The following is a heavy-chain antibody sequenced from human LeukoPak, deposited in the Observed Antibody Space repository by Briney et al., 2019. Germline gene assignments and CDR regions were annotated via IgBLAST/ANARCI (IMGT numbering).Heavy chain of an antibody. V-gene: IGHV1-2*02. CDR3: TRDINWNYGY. D-gene: IGHD1-7*01. Sequence: ASVKVSCKASGYTFTDSHMDWVRQAPGQGLEWMGWINPNSGDTNYAQKFQGRVTMTRDTSISTAYMELSRLTSDDTAVYYCTRDINWNYGYWGQGTLVTVSS. J-gene: IGHJ4*02. CDR1: GYTFTDSH. CDR2: INPNSGDT.